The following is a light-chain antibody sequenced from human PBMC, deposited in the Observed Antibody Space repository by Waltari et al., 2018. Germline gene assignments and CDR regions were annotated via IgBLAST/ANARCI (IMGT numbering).Light chain of an antibody. Sequence: DIQMTQSPSTLSASVGDKVTITCRSSQILTNWLAWYQQKPGKAPTLLIYEASTLESGVPSRFSGSGSGAEFTLTISSLQPDDFATYYCQMYTTYSQTFGGGTKVEMK. CDR3: QMYTTYSQT. J-gene: IGKJ4*01. CDR2: EAS. CDR1: QILTNW. V-gene: IGKV1-5*03.